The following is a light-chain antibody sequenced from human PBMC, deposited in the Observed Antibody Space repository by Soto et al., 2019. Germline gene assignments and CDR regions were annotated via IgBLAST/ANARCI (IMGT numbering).Light chain of an antibody. J-gene: IGKJ1*01. CDR2: GAS. CDR3: QQYGSSLPWT. CDR1: QSVSSSY. Sequence: IVLTQSPGILYLSPGERATLSCLAIQSVSSSYLAWYQQKPGQAPRLLIYGASSRATGIPDRFSGSGSGTDFTLTISRLEPEDFAVYYCQQYGSSLPWTFGQGTKVDI. V-gene: IGKV3-20*01.